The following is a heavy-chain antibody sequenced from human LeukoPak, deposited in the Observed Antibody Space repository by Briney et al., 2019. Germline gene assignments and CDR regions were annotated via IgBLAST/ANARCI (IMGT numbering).Heavy chain of an antibody. Sequence: SETLSLTCTVSGGSISSYYWSWLRQPPGKGLEWIGYIYTSGSTNYNPSLKSRVTISVDTSKNQFSLKLSSVTAADTAVYYCARRIAAYDYWGQGTLVTVSS. CDR3: ARRIAAYDY. CDR1: GGSISSYY. V-gene: IGHV4-4*09. CDR2: IYTSGST. D-gene: IGHD6-6*01. J-gene: IGHJ4*02.